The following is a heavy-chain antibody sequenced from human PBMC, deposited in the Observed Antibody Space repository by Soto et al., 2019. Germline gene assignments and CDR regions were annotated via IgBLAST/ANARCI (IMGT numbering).Heavy chain of an antibody. V-gene: IGHV3-53*01. D-gene: IGHD2-2*01. Sequence: PGGSLRLSCAASGFTVSSNYMSWVRQAPGKGLEWVSVIYSGGSTYYADSVKGRFTISRDNSKNTLYLQMNSLRAEDTAVYYCARGYCSSNSRYVGGIFDYWGQGTLVTVSS. CDR3: ARGYCSSNSRYVGGIFDY. CDR2: IYSGGST. CDR1: GFTVSSNY. J-gene: IGHJ4*02.